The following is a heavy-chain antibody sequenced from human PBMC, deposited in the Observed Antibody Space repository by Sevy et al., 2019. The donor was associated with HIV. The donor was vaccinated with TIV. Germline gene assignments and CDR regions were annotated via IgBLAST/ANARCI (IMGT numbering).Heavy chain of an antibody. Sequence: GGSLRLSCAVSGFTFSSYSMNWVRQAPGKGLEWVSSISSSSSYIYYADSVKGRFTISRDNAKNSLYLQMNSLRAEDTAVYYCARPQKLTGGPDAFDIWGQGTMVTVSS. CDR3: ARPQKLTGGPDAFDI. J-gene: IGHJ3*02. D-gene: IGHD3-10*01. CDR2: ISSSSSYI. CDR1: GFTFSSYS. V-gene: IGHV3-21*01.